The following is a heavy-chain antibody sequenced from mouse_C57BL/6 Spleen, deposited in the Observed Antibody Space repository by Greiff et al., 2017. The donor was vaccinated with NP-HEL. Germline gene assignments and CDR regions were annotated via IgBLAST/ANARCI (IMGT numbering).Heavy chain of an antibody. CDR2: ISDGGSYT. D-gene: IGHD1-1*01. CDR1: GFTFSSYA. V-gene: IGHV5-4*01. J-gene: IGHJ2*01. Sequence: EVKVEESGGGLVKPGGSLKLSCAASGFTFSSYAMSWVRQTPEKRLEWVATISDGGSYTYYPDNVKGRFTISRDNAKNNLYLQMSHLKSEDTAMYYCARDHYGSSFDYWGQGTTLTVSS. CDR3: ARDHYGSSFDY.